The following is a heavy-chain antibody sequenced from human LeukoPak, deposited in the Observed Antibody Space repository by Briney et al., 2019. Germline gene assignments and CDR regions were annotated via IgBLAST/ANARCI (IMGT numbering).Heavy chain of an antibody. Sequence: PGGSLRLSCAASGFTFDDYAMHWVRQAPGKGLEWVSGISWNSGSIGYADSVKGRFTISRDNAKNSLYLQMNSLRAEDTAVYYCSSGWKTIDYWGQGTLVTVSS. CDR2: ISWNSGSI. D-gene: IGHD6-19*01. CDR3: SSGWKTIDY. CDR1: GFTFDDYA. J-gene: IGHJ4*02. V-gene: IGHV3-9*01.